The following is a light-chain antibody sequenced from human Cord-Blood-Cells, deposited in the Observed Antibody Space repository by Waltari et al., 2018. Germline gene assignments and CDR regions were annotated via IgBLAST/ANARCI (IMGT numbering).Light chain of an antibody. CDR1: ALPKQY. J-gene: IGLJ3*02. Sequence: SYELTQPPSVSVSPGQTARITCSGDALPKQYAYWYQQKPVQAPGLVIYKDSDRPSGSPERFSGSSSGTTVTLTISGVQAEDEADYYCQSADSSGTYRVFGGGTKLTVL. V-gene: IGLV3-25*03. CDR3: QSADSSGTYRV. CDR2: KDS.